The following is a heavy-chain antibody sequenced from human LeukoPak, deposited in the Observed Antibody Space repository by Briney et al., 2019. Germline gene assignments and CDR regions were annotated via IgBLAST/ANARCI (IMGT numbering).Heavy chain of an antibody. J-gene: IGHJ4*02. V-gene: IGHV3-33*01. CDR2: IWYDGSNK. CDR1: GFTFSSYG. CDR3: ARDTYDDYVPLDY. D-gene: IGHD4-17*01. Sequence: RGGSLRLSCAASGFTFSSYGMHWGRQAPGKGLEWVAVIWYDGSNKYCADSVKGRFTISRDNSKNTLYLQMNSLRAEDTAVYYCARDTYDDYVPLDYWGQGTLVTDSS.